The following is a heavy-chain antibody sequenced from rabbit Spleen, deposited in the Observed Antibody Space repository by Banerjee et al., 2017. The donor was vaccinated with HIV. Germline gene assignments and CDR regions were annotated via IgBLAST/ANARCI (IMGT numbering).Heavy chain of an antibody. J-gene: IGHJ2*01. CDR2: IDPIFGRT. CDR1: GFDFSNYG. V-gene: IGHV1S47*01. CDR3: ARNYVNAFDP. Sequence: QEQLVESGGGLVQPGGSLKLSCKASGFDFSNYGMSWVRQAPGKGLEWIGYIDPIFGRTYYASWVNGRFTISSHNAQNTLYLQLNSLTAADTATYFCARNYVNAFDPWGPGTLVTVS. D-gene: IGHD1-1*01.